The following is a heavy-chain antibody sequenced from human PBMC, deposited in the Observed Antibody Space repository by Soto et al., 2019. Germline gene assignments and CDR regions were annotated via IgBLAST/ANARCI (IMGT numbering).Heavy chain of an antibody. J-gene: IGHJ6*02. CDR2: INHSGST. CDR3: AGPSSSGWYLAYLDLPGMDV. Sequence: QVQLQQWGAGLLKPSETLSLTCAVYGGSFSGYYWSWIRQPPGKGLEWIGEINHSGSTNYNPSLKSRVTISVDTSKNQFSLKLSSVTAADTAVYYCAGPSSSGWYLAYLDLPGMDVWGQGTTVTVSS. CDR1: GGSFSGYY. D-gene: IGHD6-19*01. V-gene: IGHV4-34*01.